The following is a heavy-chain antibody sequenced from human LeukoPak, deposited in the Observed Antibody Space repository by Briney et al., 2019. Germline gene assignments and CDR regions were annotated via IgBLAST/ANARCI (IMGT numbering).Heavy chain of an antibody. CDR2: IYYSGSP. J-gene: IGHJ5*02. D-gene: IGHD3-10*01. V-gene: IGHV4-39*01. CDR3: ARALGELPGDNWFDP. CDR1: GGSISSSSYY. Sequence: SETLSLTCTVSGGSISSSSYYWGWIRQPPGKGLEWIGSIYYSGSPYYNPSLKSRVTISVDTSKNQFSLKLSSVTAADTAVYYCARALGELPGDNWFDPWGQGTLVTVSS.